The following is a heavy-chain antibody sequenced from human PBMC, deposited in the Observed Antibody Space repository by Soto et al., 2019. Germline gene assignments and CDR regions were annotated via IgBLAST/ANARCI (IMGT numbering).Heavy chain of an antibody. CDR2: TYYRSKWYN. D-gene: IGHD6-13*01. CDR3: ARDIHQLVAQNYYYGMHV. CDR1: GDSVSSNSAA. Sequence: PSQTLSLTCAISGDSVSSNSAAWNWIRQSPSRGLEWLGRTYYRSKWYNDYAVSVKSRITINPDTSKNQFSLQLNSVTPEDAAVYYCARDIHQLVAQNYYYGMHVWGQATTVTVSS. J-gene: IGHJ6*02. V-gene: IGHV6-1*01.